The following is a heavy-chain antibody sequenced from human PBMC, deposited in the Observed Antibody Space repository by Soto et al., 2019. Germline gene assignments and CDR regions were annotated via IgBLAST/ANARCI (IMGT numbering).Heavy chain of an antibody. J-gene: IGHJ6*03. D-gene: IGHD3-3*01. CDR2: ISAYNGDT. CDR3: ARGGPYYDFGSGTRLYYYYMDV. V-gene: IGHV1-18*01. Sequence: ASVKVSCKASGYTFTSYGISWVRQAPGQGLEWMGWISAYNGDTNYAQKLQGRVTMTTDTSTSTAYMELRSLKSDDTAVYYCARGGPYYDFGSGTRLYYYYMDVWGKGTTVTV. CDR1: GYTFTSYG.